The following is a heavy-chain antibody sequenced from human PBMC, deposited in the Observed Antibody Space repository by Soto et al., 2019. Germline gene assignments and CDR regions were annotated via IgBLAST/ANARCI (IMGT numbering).Heavy chain of an antibody. CDR3: AKDPRDIVVVPAAMGAPNWFDP. CDR2: ISYDGSNK. V-gene: IGHV3-30*18. D-gene: IGHD2-2*01. Sequence: PGGSLRLSFAASGFTFSSYGMHWVCQAPGKGLEWVAVISYDGSNKYYADSVKGRFTISRDNSKNTLYLQMNSLRAEDTAVYYCAKDPRDIVVVPAAMGAPNWFDPWGQGTLVTVSS. J-gene: IGHJ5*02. CDR1: GFTFSSYG.